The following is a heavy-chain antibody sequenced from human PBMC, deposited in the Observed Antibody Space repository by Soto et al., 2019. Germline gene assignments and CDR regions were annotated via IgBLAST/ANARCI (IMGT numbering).Heavy chain of an antibody. J-gene: IGHJ4*02. Sequence: QVQLVQSGAEVKKPGASVKVSCKASGYTFTSYAMHWVRQAPGQRLEWMGWINAGNGNTKYSQKFQGRVTIARDTSASTAYMELSSLRSEDTSVYYCVIGPIVVVLAAHTQRGGYFDYWGQGTLVTVSS. D-gene: IGHD2-2*01. V-gene: IGHV1-3*01. CDR2: INAGNGNT. CDR1: GYTFTSYA. CDR3: VIGPIVVVLAAHTQRGGYFDY.